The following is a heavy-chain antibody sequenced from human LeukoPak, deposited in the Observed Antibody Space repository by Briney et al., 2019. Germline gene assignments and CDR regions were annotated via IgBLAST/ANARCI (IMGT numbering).Heavy chain of an antibody. CDR1: GGSISSYY. D-gene: IGHD3-3*01. J-gene: IGHJ6*03. CDR3: ARAYYDFWSHYYYYYMDV. V-gene: IGHV4-59*01. Sequence: SETLSLTCTVSGGSISSYYWSWIRQPPGKGLEWIGYIYYSGSTNYNPSLKSRVTISVDTSKNQFPLKLSSVTAADTAVYYCARAYYDFWSHYYYYYMDVWGKGTTVTVSS. CDR2: IYYSGST.